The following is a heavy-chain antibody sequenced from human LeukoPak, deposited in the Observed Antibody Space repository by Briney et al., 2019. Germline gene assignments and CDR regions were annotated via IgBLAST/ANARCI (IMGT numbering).Heavy chain of an antibody. V-gene: IGHV3-48*01. CDR2: ISSSSSTI. CDR1: GFTFSSYS. Sequence: PGGSLRLSCAASGFTFSSYSMNWVRQAPGKGLEWVSYISSSSSTIYYADSVKGRFTISRDNSKNTLYLQMNSLRSEDTAVYYCARWVGASLHIGTTNNAFDIWGQGTMVTVSS. CDR3: ARWVGASLHIGTTNNAFDI. J-gene: IGHJ3*02. D-gene: IGHD1-26*01.